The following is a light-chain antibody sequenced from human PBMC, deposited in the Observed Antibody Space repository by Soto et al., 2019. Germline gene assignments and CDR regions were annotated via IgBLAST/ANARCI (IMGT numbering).Light chain of an antibody. J-gene: IGLJ1*01. CDR1: SGSVSTSYY. CDR3: LLYMGGGLYV. CDR2: STN. V-gene: IGLV8-61*01. Sequence: QSVVTQEPSLSVSPGGTVTLTCGLNSGSVSTSYYPSWYQQTPGQAPRTLIYSTNTRSSGVPARFSGSILGNKAALTITGAQADDESDYFCLLYMGGGLYVFGPGTKVTVL.